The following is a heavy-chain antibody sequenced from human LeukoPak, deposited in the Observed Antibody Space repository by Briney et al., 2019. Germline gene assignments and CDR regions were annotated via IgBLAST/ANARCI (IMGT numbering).Heavy chain of an antibody. CDR1: GGSIRSY. CDR2: IYGSGST. J-gene: IGHJ6*03. V-gene: IGHV4-4*07. Sequence: SETLSLTCTVSGGSIRSYWSWIRQPAGKGLEWIGRIYGSGSTDYNPSLKSRVTMSIDTSKNQFSLNLISVTAADTAVYYCARGRFDYYDSSGYYRPREYYYYYYYMDVWGKGTTVTISS. D-gene: IGHD3-22*01. CDR3: ARGRFDYYDSSGYYRPREYYYYYYYMDV.